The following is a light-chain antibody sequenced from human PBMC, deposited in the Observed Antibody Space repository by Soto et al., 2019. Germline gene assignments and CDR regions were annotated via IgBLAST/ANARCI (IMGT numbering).Light chain of an antibody. CDR2: EVS. CDR1: SSDVGAYDF. Sequence: QSALAQPASVSGSPGQSTTISCTGTSSDVGAYDFVSWYQQHPDKAPKLMIYEVSNRPSGVSYRFSGSKSVKTATLTISGLQAEDEADYYCRSYTTSSTRVFGTGTKVTVL. J-gene: IGLJ1*01. CDR3: RSYTTSSTRV. V-gene: IGLV2-14*03.